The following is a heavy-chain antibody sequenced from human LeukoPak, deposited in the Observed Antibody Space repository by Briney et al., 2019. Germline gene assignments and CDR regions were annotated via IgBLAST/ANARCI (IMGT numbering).Heavy chain of an antibody. CDR1: GFTFTRYW. D-gene: IGHD4-17*01. V-gene: IGHV3-74*01. CDR2: VNPDGSST. CDR3: ARSSGLYYGDYDY. Sequence: GGSLRLSCAASGFTFTRYWMHWVRQAPGKGLVWVSRVNPDGSSTIYGDSVKGRFTISRDNAKNSLYLQMNSLRAEDTAVYYCARSSGLYYGDYDYWGQGTLVTVSS. J-gene: IGHJ4*02.